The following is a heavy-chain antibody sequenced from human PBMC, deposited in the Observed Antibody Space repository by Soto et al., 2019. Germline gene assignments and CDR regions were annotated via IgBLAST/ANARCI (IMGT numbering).Heavy chain of an antibody. Sequence: SVKVSCKASGGTFSSYAISWVRQAPGQGLEWMGGIIPIFGTANYAQKFQGRVTITADESTSTAYMELSSLRSEDTAVYYCARRGITMIVVGPYYYYGMDVWGQGTTVTVSS. D-gene: IGHD3-22*01. J-gene: IGHJ6*02. CDR1: GGTFSSYA. CDR3: ARRGITMIVVGPYYYYGMDV. CDR2: IIPIFGTA. V-gene: IGHV1-69*13.